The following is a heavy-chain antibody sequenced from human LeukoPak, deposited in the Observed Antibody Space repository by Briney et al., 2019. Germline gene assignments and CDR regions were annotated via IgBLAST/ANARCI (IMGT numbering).Heavy chain of an antibody. CDR3: ASVSLRDLLYNWFDP. CDR2: FDPEDGET. CDR1: GYTLTELS. J-gene: IGHJ5*02. D-gene: IGHD1-14*01. Sequence: ASVKVSCKVSGYTLTELSMHWVRQAPGKGLEWMGGFDPEDGETIYAQKFQGRVTMTEDTSTDTAYMELSSLRSEDTAVYYCASVSLRDLLYNWFDPWGQGTLVTVSS. V-gene: IGHV1-24*01.